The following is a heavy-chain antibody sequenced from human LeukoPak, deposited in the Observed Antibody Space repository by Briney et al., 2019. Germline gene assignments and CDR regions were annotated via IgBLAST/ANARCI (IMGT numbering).Heavy chain of an antibody. CDR2: IYYSGST. V-gene: IGHV4-59*01. Sequence: PSETLSLTCTVSGGSISSYYWSWIRQPPGKGLEWIGYIYYSGSTNYNPSLKSRVTISVDTSKNQFSLKLSSVTAADTAVYYCARDRGEGSSWYFGYWGQGTLVTVSS. CDR1: GGSISSYY. J-gene: IGHJ4*02. CDR3: ARDRGEGSSWYFGY. D-gene: IGHD6-13*01.